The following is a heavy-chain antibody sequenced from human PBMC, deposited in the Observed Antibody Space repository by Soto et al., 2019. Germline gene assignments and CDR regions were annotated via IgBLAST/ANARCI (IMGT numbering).Heavy chain of an antibody. V-gene: IGHV3-74*01. CDR3: ARASGSNINFGS. D-gene: IGHD1-26*01. CDR1: GLTFSSYW. Sequence: EVQLVESGGGLVQPGGSLRLSCAASGLTFSSYWMHWVRQAPGKGLVWVSRINTDGSSTTYADSVKGRFTISRDNTKNTLYLQMNSLRVEDTAVYYCARASGSNINFGSWGQGTLVTVSS. J-gene: IGHJ4*02. CDR2: INTDGSST.